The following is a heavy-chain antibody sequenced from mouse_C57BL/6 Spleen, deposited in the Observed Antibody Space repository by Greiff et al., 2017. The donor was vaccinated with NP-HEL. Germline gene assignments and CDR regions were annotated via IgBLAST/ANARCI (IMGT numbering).Heavy chain of an antibody. Sequence: ESGPGLVKPSQSLSLTCSVTGYSITSGYYWNWIRQFPGNKLEWMGYISYDGSNNYNPSLKNRISITRDTSKNQFFLKLNSVTTEDTATYYCATLLTLDYWGQGTTLTVSS. D-gene: IGHD4-1*01. CDR3: ATLLTLDY. V-gene: IGHV3-6*01. CDR2: ISYDGSN. J-gene: IGHJ2*01. CDR1: GYSITSGYY.